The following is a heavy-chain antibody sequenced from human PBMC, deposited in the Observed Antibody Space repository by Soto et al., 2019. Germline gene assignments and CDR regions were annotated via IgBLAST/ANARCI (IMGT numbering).Heavy chain of an antibody. CDR2: IYYTGST. CDR3: AKYRRTEAEGFTLDY. V-gene: IGHV4-59*01. CDR1: GDSINNYY. Sequence: PSETLSLTCTGSGDSINNYYWSWIRQPPGKRLEWIGYIYYTGSTTYNPSLESRVTMSVDTSKNQFSLKLSSVNAADTAVYYCAKYRRTEAEGFTLDYWGRGTLVTVSS. D-gene: IGHD6-13*01. J-gene: IGHJ4*02.